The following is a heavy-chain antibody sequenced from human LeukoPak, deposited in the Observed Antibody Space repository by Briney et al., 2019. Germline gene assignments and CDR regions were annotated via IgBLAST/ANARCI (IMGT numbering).Heavy chain of an antibody. CDR3: ARDRGGWPDY. Sequence: NPGGSLRLSCAASGFTFSDYYMSWIRQAPGKGLEWVSYISSSSSTIYYADSVKGRFTISRDNAKNSLYLQLNSLRPEDTGLYYCARDRGGWPDYWGQGTLVTVSS. J-gene: IGHJ4*02. CDR1: GFTFSDYY. V-gene: IGHV3-11*01. CDR2: ISSSSSTI. D-gene: IGHD6-19*01.